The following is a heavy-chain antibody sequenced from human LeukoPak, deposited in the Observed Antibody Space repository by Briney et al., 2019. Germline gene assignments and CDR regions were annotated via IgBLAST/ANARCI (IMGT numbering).Heavy chain of an antibody. Sequence: PGGSLRLSCAASGFTFSNYEMNWVRQAPGKGLDWVSYISSSGSTIYYADSVKGRFTISRDNAKNSLYLQMNSLRAEDTAVYYCARESGYSCGNYFDYWGQGTLVTVSS. CDR1: GFTFSNYE. D-gene: IGHD5-18*01. CDR2: ISSSGSTI. J-gene: IGHJ4*02. CDR3: ARESGYSCGNYFDY. V-gene: IGHV3-48*03.